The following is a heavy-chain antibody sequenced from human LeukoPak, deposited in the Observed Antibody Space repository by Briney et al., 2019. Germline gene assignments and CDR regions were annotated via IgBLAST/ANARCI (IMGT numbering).Heavy chain of an antibody. V-gene: IGHV4-59*04. Sequence: PSETLSLTCTVSGGSISSYYWSWIRQPPGKGLEWIGTIYYSGSTYYNPSLKSRVTVSVDTSKNQFSLKLRSVTAADTAVYFCARLPYSGSYYVDYWGQGALVTVSS. CDR3: ARLPYSGSYYVDY. CDR2: IYYSGST. D-gene: IGHD1-26*01. CDR1: GGSISSYY. J-gene: IGHJ4*02.